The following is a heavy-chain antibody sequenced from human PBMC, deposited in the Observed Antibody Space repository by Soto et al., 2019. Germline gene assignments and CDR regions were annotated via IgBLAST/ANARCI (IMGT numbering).Heavy chain of an antibody. CDR3: ARGSSRSLTRSYYYDSSGYRNWFDP. CDR2: IYYSGST. CDR1: GGSISSGGYY. V-gene: IGHV4-31*03. D-gene: IGHD3-22*01. Sequence: SETLSLTCTVSGGSISSGGYYWSWIRQHPGKGLEWIGYIYYSGSTYYNPSLKSRVTISVDTSKNQFSLKLSSVTAADTAVYYCARGSSRSLTRSYYYDSSGYRNWFDPWGQGTLVTVSS. J-gene: IGHJ5*02.